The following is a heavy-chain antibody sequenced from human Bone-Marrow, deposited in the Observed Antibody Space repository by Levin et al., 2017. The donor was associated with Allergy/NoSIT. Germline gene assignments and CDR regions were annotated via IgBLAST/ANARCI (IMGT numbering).Heavy chain of an antibody. CDR2: IRSKANSYAT. CDR3: TRHYDFWCLMDV. D-gene: IGHD3-3*01. Sequence: GESLKISCAASGFTFSGSAMHWVRQASGKGLEWVGRIRSKANSYATAYAASVKGRFTISRDDSKNTAYLQMNSLKTEDTAVYYCTRHYDFWCLMDVWGKGTTVTVSS. J-gene: IGHJ6*03. V-gene: IGHV3-73*01. CDR1: GFTFSGSA.